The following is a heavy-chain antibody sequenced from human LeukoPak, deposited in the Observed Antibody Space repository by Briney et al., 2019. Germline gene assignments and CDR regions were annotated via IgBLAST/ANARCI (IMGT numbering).Heavy chain of an antibody. Sequence: MAGGSLRLSCSASGLSFSNAWMSWVRQTPGKGLEWIGRIKSKSDGDSVYYAAPVKGRITISRDDWKNTLFLEMTTLKTEDTGVYFCTTAPSYYNFNSFDYWGQRTVVTVSS. CDR2: IKSKSDGDSV. V-gene: IGHV3-15*01. CDR1: GLSFSNAW. J-gene: IGHJ4*02. CDR3: TTAPSYYNFNSFDY. D-gene: IGHD1-1*01.